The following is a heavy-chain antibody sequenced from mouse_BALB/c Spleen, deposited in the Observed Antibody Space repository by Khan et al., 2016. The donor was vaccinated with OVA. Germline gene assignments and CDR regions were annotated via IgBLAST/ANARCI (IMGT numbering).Heavy chain of an antibody. CDR1: GYAFTTYY. J-gene: IGHJ4*01. CDR3: ARDDYFVGDAMDY. D-gene: IGHD2-4*01. V-gene: IGHV1S56*01. Sequence: QVQLKQSGPELVKPGASVRISCKASGYAFTTYYIHWVKQRPGQGLEWIGWIYPGNVNTKYNEKFKGKATLTADKSSSTVYMQLISLTSEDSAANFCARDDYFVGDAMDYWGQGTSVTVSS. CDR2: IYPGNVNT.